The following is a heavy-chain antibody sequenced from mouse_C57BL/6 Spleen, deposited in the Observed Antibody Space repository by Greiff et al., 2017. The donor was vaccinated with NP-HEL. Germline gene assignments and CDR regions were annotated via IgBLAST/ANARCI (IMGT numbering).Heavy chain of an antibody. D-gene: IGHD2-4*01. CDR2: ISSGSSTI. CDR1: GFTFSDYG. V-gene: IGHV5-17*01. Sequence: EVKLVESGGGLVKPGGSLKLSCAASGFTFSDYGMHWVRQAPEKGLEWVAYISSGSSTIYYADTVKGRFTISRDNAKNTLFLQMTSLRSEDTAMYYCARDDYDGGGYFDVWGTGTTVTVSS. J-gene: IGHJ1*03. CDR3: ARDDYDGGGYFDV.